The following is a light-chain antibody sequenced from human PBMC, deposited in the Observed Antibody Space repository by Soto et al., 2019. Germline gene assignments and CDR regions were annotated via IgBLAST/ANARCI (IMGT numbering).Light chain of an antibody. J-gene: IGKJ4*01. V-gene: IGKV3-11*01. CDR2: DAS. CDR3: QQRIKWPLT. CDR1: LSGNYY. Sequence: IVLTQSPSTLSLSPGERATLSCRARLSGNYYLAGYQQNSGQAPRPILRDASNRATTIPARFSGSGYGPDLTLTIRRLAPEDCAIYYCQQRIKWPLTFGGGTKVEIK.